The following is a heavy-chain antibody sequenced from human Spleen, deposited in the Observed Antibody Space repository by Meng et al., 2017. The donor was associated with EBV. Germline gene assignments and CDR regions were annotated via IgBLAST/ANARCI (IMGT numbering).Heavy chain of an antibody. J-gene: IGHJ5*02. D-gene: IGHD2/OR15-2a*01. CDR2: IYWDDDK. CDR3: AHQIDANWFDP. CDR1: GFPLSTNGVG. Sequence: QLPLKDLRPPRGKPTQTLPLTSTFPGFPLSTNGVGVGWIRQSPGKALEWLALIYWDDDKRYSPSLKSRLTITKDTSKNQVVLTMTNMDPVDTATYYCAHQIDANWFDPWGQGTLVTVSS. V-gene: IGHV2-5*02.